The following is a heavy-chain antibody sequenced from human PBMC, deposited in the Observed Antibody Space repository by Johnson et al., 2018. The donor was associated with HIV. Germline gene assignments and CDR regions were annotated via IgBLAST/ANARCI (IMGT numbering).Heavy chain of an antibody. Sequence: VQLVESGGGLVQPGRSLRLSCAASGFSSRSYDMHWVRQRTGKGLEWVSGIGTAGDTYYPASVKGRFTISRVNAKNSLYLQMNSLRAGDTAVYYCVAATGANGLDIWGQGTKVTVSS. J-gene: IGHJ3*02. D-gene: IGHD1-26*01. CDR1: GFSSRSYD. CDR3: VAATGANGLDI. CDR2: IGTAGDT. V-gene: IGHV3-13*01.